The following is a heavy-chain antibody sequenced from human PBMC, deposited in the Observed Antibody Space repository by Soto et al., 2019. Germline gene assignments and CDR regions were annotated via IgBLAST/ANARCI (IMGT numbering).Heavy chain of an antibody. Sequence: QVQLVQSGAEVRRPGSSVKVSCKASGGTFGSNAISWVRQAPGQGLEWMGNIIPIFGTTNNAQKFQGRVTITADESTNTAHMELSSLRSEDTAVYYCAREGYTFGPGAVRGAFDIWGQGTVVTVSS. CDR3: AREGYTFGPGAVRGAFDI. D-gene: IGHD1-1*01. J-gene: IGHJ3*02. CDR1: GGTFGSNA. V-gene: IGHV1-69*15. CDR2: IIPIFGTT.